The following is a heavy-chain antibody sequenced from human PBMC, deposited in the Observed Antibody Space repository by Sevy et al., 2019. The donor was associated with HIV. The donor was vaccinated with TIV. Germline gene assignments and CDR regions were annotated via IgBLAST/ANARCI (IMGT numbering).Heavy chain of an antibody. CDR3: ASSGSYYDWFDP. D-gene: IGHD1-26*01. CDR2: IYYSGST. CDR1: GGSISSYY. Sequence: SETLSLTCTVSGGSISSYYWSWIRQPPGKGLEWIGYIYYSGSTNYNPSLKSRVTISADTSKNQFSLKLSYVTAADTAVYYVASSGSYYDWFDPWGQGTLVTVSS. J-gene: IGHJ5*02. V-gene: IGHV4-59*01.